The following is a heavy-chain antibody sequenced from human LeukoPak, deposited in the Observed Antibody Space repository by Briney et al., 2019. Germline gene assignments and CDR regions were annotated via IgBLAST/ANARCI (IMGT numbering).Heavy chain of an antibody. CDR2: IWYDGSNK. CDR1: GFTFSSYG. CDR3: ASSTITATPDY. D-gene: IGHD2-15*01. J-gene: IGHJ4*02. Sequence: PGGSLRLSCAASGFTFSSYGMHWVRQAPGKGLEWVAVIWYDGSNKYYADSVKGRFTISRDNSKNTLYLQMNSLRAEDTAVYYCASSTITATPDYWGQGTLVTVSS. V-gene: IGHV3-33*01.